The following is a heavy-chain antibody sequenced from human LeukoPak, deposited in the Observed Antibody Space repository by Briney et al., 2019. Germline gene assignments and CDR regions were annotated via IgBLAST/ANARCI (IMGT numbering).Heavy chain of an antibody. Sequence: GASVKVSCKASGYTFTGYFMHWVRQAPGQGLEWMGWISAYNGNTNYAQKLQGRVTMTTDTSTSTAYMELRSLRSDDTAVYYCASGYSYGSGFDYWGQGTLVTVSS. CDR1: GYTFTGYF. V-gene: IGHV1-18*04. CDR2: ISAYNGNT. J-gene: IGHJ4*02. D-gene: IGHD5-18*01. CDR3: ASGYSYGSGFDY.